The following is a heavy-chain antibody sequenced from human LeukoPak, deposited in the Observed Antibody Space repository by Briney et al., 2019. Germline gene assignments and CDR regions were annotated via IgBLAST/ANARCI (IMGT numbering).Heavy chain of an antibody. CDR2: VNHSGST. D-gene: IGHD1-7*01. V-gene: IGHV4-34*01. CDR1: GGSFSGYY. J-gene: IGHJ6*03. Sequence: SETLSPTCAVYGGSFSGYYWSWIRQPPGKGREWIGEVNHSGSTNYNTSLKSRVTISVDTSKNQFSLNLSSVTAADTAVYYCARGNWNYPDYYYYMAVWGKGPTVPVSS. CDR3: ARGNWNYPDYYYYMAV.